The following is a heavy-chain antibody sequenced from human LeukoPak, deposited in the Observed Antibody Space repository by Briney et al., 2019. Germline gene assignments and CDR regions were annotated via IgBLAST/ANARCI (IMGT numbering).Heavy chain of an antibody. D-gene: IGHD3-10*01. CDR3: ARGGITMVRGVVYFDY. CDR2: ISSSSSYI. V-gene: IGHV3-21*01. J-gene: IGHJ4*02. Sequence: GGSLRLSCAASGFTFSSYSMNWVRQAPGKGLEWVSSISSSSSYIYYADSVKGRFTISRDNAKKSLYLQMNSLRAEDTAVYYCARGGITMVRGVVYFDYWGQGTLVTVSS. CDR1: GFTFSSYS.